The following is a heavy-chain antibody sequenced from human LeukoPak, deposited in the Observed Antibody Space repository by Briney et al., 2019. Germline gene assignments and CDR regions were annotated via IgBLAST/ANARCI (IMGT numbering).Heavy chain of an antibody. Sequence: SETLSLTCTVSGGSISSYYWSWIRQPPGKGLEWIGYIHYSGGITYYNPSLKSRVTISVDTSKNQFSLKLSSVTAADTAVYYCARAGWVTGADYWGQGTLVTVSS. J-gene: IGHJ4*02. V-gene: IGHV4-59*08. CDR3: ARAGWVTGADY. CDR1: GGSISSYY. D-gene: IGHD1-20*01. CDR2: IHYSGGIT.